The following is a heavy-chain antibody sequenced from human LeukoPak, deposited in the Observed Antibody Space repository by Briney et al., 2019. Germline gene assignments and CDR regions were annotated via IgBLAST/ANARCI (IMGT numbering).Heavy chain of an antibody. CDR3: AKDARAYGSGPLDY. V-gene: IGHV3-23*01. J-gene: IGHJ4*02. CDR1: GFTFSKYV. D-gene: IGHD3-10*01. CDR2: ISTGGGST. Sequence: PGGSLRLSCAASGFTFSKYVTRWVRQAPGKGLEWVSAISTGGGSTYYAASVKGRFTISRDNSKNTLYLQMNSLRAEDTAVYYCAKDARAYGSGPLDYWGQGTLVTVSS.